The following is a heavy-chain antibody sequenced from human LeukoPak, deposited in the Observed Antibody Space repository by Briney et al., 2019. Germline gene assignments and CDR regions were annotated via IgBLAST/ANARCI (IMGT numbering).Heavy chain of an antibody. Sequence: ASVKVSCKASGYTFTSYGISWVRQAPGQGLEWMGWISAYNGNTNYAQKLQGRVTMTTDTSTSTAYMELRSLRSDDTAVYYCARERLGSLELRVANWFDPWGQGTLVTVSS. CDR1: GYTFTSYG. D-gene: IGHD1-7*01. CDR2: ISAYNGNT. CDR3: ARERLGSLELRVANWFDP. J-gene: IGHJ5*02. V-gene: IGHV1-18*01.